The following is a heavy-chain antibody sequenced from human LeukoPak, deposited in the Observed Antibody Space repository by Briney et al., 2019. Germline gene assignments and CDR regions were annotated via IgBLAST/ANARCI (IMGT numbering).Heavy chain of an antibody. V-gene: IGHV3-23*01. CDR2: ISGSGGST. CDR1: GFTFSSYA. D-gene: IGHD3-16*01. J-gene: IGHJ4*02. CDR3: AKDRNIWGPYYFDY. Sequence: GRSLRLSCAASGFTFSSYAMSWVRQAAGKGLKWVSAISGSGGSTYYADSVKGRFTISRDNSKNTLYLQMNSLRAEDTAVYYCAKDRNIWGPYYFDYWGQGTVVTVSS.